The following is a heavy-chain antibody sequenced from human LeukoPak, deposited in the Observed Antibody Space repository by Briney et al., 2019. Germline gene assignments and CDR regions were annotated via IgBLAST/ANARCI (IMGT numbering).Heavy chain of an antibody. CDR2: IYYSGTT. CDR3: ARVLAASDAFDI. D-gene: IGHD6-6*01. Sequence: PSETLSLTCTVTGGSINSYYWSWIRQPPGKGLEWIANIYYSGTTKYNPSLKSRVTISVDTSKNQFSLKLSSVTAADTAVYYCARVLAASDAFDIWGQGTMVTVSS. J-gene: IGHJ3*02. V-gene: IGHV4-59*01. CDR1: GGSINSYY.